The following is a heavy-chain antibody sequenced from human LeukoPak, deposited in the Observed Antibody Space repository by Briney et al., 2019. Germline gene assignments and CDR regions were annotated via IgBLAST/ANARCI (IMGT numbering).Heavy chain of an antibody. V-gene: IGHV3-30-3*01. CDR3: ARAGGAAIWYYDILTGYYFDY. Sequence: AGGSLRLSCATSGFTFSSYEFNWVRQAPGKGLEWVAIISYDGSGKYYADSVKGRFTISRDNSKNTLYLQMNSLRAEDTAVYYCARAGGAAIWYYDILTGYYFDYWGQGTLVTVSS. CDR2: ISYDGSGK. J-gene: IGHJ4*02. D-gene: IGHD3-9*01. CDR1: GFTFSSYE.